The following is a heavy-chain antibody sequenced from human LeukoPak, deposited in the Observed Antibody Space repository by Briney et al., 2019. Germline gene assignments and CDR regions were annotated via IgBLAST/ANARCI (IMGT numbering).Heavy chain of an antibody. V-gene: IGHV3-30*02. D-gene: IGHD1-26*01. J-gene: IGHJ4*02. CDR1: GFTFSSYG. Sequence: GGSLRLSCAASGFTFSSYGIHWVRQAPGKGLEWAAFIRYDGSNKYYADSVKGRFTISRDNSKNTVYLQMNSLRAEDTAVYYCAKDAYSGSYFAYWGQGTLVTVSS. CDR3: AKDAYSGSYFAY. CDR2: IRYDGSNK.